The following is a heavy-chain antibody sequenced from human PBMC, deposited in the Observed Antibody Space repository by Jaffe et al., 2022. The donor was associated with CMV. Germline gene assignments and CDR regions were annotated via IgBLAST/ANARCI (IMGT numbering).Heavy chain of an antibody. CDR1: GFTFSSYA. CDR2: ISGSGGST. V-gene: IGHV3-23*01. J-gene: IGHJ3*02. Sequence: EVQLLESGGGLVQPGGSLRLSCAASGFTFSSYAMSWVRQAPGKGLEWVSAISGSGGSTYYADSVKGRFTISRDNSKNTLYLQMNSLRAEDTAVYYCAKDLLLMPRVWDRYYYYDSSGRRDAFDIWGQGTMVTVSS. CDR3: AKDLLLMPRVWDRYYYYDSSGRRDAFDI. D-gene: IGHD3-22*01.